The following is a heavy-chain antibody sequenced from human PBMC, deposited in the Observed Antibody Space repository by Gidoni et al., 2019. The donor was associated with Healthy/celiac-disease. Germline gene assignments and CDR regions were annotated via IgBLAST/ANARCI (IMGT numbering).Heavy chain of an antibody. D-gene: IGHD3-22*01. J-gene: IGHJ6*02. V-gene: IGHV3-33*01. CDR1: YGSYG. CDR3: ARERTGRDSSGYYYPYGMDV. CDR2: IWYDGSNK. Sequence: YGSYGMHWVRQAPGQGLEWVAVIWYDGSNKYYADSVKGRFTISRDNSKNTLYLQMNSLRAEDTAVYYCARERTGRDSSGYYYPYGMDVWGQGTTVTVSS.